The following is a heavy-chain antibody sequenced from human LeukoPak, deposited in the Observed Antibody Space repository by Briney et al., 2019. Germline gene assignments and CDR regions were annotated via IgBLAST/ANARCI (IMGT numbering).Heavy chain of an antibody. Sequence: GGSLRLSCVASGFTFSSYWKNWVRQAPGKGLEWVANIKQDGSEKYYVDSVKGRFTISRDNAKNSLYLQMNSLRAEDTAVYYCARENDFWSGYSPFDYWGQGTLVTVSS. CDR3: ARENDFWSGYSPFDY. V-gene: IGHV3-7*01. CDR1: GFTFSSYW. D-gene: IGHD3-3*01. J-gene: IGHJ4*02. CDR2: IKQDGSEK.